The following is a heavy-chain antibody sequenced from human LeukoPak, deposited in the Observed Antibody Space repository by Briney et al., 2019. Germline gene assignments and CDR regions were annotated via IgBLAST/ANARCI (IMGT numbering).Heavy chain of an antibody. CDR1: GYTFTSYD. CDR3: ASKGYGDYLDDAFDY. D-gene: IGHD4-17*01. J-gene: IGHJ4*02. Sequence: ASVKVSCKASGYTFTSYDINWVRHATGQGLEWMGWMNPNSGNTGYAQKFQGRVTMTRNTSISTAYMELSSLRSEDTAVYYCASKGYGDYLDDAFDYWGQGTLVTVSS. CDR2: MNPNSGNT. V-gene: IGHV1-8*01.